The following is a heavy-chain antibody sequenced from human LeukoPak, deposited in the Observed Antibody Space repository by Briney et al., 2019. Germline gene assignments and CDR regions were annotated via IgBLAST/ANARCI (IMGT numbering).Heavy chain of an antibody. D-gene: IGHD6-19*01. CDR1: DDSVSSSRYY. CDR3: AREGGRQWLVSGALDS. CDR2: IYHGSA. J-gene: IGHJ5*01. Sequence: SETLSLACTVSDDSVSSSRYYWTWIRQPPGKGLEWIGYIYHGSATYNPSLESRVTLSMDTSKNQYSLKMTSVTAADTAVYYCAREGGRQWLVSGALDSWGQGTLVTVSS. V-gene: IGHV4-61*01.